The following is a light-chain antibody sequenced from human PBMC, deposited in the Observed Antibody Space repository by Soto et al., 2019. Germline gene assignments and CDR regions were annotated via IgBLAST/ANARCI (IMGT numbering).Light chain of an antibody. Sequence: DIQMTQSPSTLSASVGDRVTITFRASQSISSWFAWYQQKPGKAPKLLIYDASSLESGVPSRFSGSGSGTEFTLTISSLRPDDFATYYCQQYNSYSGTFGQGTKVDIK. CDR3: QQYNSYSGT. V-gene: IGKV1-5*01. J-gene: IGKJ1*01. CDR2: DAS. CDR1: QSISSW.